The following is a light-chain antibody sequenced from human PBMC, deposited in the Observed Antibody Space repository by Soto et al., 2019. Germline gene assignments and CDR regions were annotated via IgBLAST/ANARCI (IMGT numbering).Light chain of an antibody. Sequence: EIVMTQSQATLSVTPWERATLYCRASQDVGSKLAWYQQKPGQAPRLLIYGATTRATGIPARFSGSGSGTQFTLTISSLQSEDFAVYYCQQYDAWPLTFGGGTKVDI. J-gene: IGKJ4*01. CDR3: QQYDAWPLT. V-gene: IGKV3-15*01. CDR2: GAT. CDR1: QDVGSK.